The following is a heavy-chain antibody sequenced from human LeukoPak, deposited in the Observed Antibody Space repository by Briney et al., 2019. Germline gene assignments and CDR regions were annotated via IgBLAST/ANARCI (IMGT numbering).Heavy chain of an antibody. J-gene: IGHJ4*02. CDR2: IKTKIDGDTT. CDR3: TTGSVEGY. V-gene: IGHV3-15*01. CDR1: GFTVSRNY. Sequence: PGGSLRLSCAASGFTVSRNYMSWVRQAPGKGLEWVGRIKTKIDGDTTDYATPVKGRFTISRDDSKNTLYVEMNNLKTEDTGVYYCTTGSVEGYWGQGTLVTVSS. D-gene: IGHD6-25*01.